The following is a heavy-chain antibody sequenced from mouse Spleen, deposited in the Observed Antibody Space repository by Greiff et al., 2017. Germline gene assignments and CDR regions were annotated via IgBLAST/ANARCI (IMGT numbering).Heavy chain of an antibody. D-gene: IGHD2-3*01. CDR2: IYLGDGDT. Sequence: QVQLQQSGPELVKPGASVKISCKASGYAFSSSWMNGVKQRPGKGLGWIGRIYLGDGDTNYNGKVKGKATLTADKSSSTADMQLSRHTSVDAAVYICARDDSYYPYYAMHCWGHGTSVTVSS. V-gene: IGHV1-82*01. J-gene: IGHJ4*01. CDR1: GYAFSSSW. CDR3: ARDDSYYPYYAMHC.